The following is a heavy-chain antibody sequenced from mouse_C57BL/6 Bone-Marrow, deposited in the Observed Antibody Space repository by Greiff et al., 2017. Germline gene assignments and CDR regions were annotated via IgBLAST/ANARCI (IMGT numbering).Heavy chain of an antibody. V-gene: IGHV14-4*01. CDR2: IDPENGDT. J-gene: IGHJ4*01. D-gene: IGHD2-2*01. CDR1: GFNIKDDY. Sequence: DVKLVESGAELVRPGASVKLSCTASGFNIKDDYMHWVKQRPEQGLEWIGWIDPENGDTEYASKFQGKATITADTSSNTAYLQLSSLTSEDTAVYYCTTGYYYAMDYWGQGTSVTVSS. CDR3: TTGYYYAMDY.